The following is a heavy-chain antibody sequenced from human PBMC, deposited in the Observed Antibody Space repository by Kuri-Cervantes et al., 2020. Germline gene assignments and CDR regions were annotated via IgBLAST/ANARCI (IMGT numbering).Heavy chain of an antibody. CDR1: GFSFSSYS. CDR2: ISSSSSTT. Sequence: GGSLRLSCAASGFSFSSYSMNWVRQAPGKGLEWVSYISSSSSTTYYADSVKGRFTISRDNAKNLLYLQMNSLRDEDTAVYYCARASASCSDGSCSPYSYYGMDVWGQGTTVTVSS. CDR3: ARASASCSDGSCSPYSYYGMDV. V-gene: IGHV3-48*02. J-gene: IGHJ6*02. D-gene: IGHD2-15*01.